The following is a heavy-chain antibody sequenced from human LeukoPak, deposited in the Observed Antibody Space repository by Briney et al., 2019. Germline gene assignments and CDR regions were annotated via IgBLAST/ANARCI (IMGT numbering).Heavy chain of an antibody. Sequence: GGSLRLSCEASGFTFSDYWMSWVRQAPGKGLEWVSSISSSSSYIYYADSVKGRFTISRDNAKSSLYLQMNSLRAEDTAVYYCALGGLVATTGIDYWGQGTLVTVSS. J-gene: IGHJ4*02. CDR2: ISSSSSYI. V-gene: IGHV3-21*01. D-gene: IGHD5-12*01. CDR3: ALGGLVATTGIDY. CDR1: GFTFSDYW.